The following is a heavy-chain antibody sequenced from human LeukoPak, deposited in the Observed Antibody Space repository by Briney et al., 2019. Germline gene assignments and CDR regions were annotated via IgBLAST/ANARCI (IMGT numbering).Heavy chain of an antibody. J-gene: IGHJ4*02. CDR3: ARTSYYDSSGYIAY. CDR2: IIPIFGTA. V-gene: IGHV1-69*13. CDR1: GGTFSSYA. Sequence: SVKVSCKASGGTFSSYAISWVRQAPGQGLEWMGGIIPIFGTANYAQKFQGRVTITADESTSTAYMELSSLRSDDTAVYYCARTSYYDSSGYIAYWGQGTLVTVSS. D-gene: IGHD3-22*01.